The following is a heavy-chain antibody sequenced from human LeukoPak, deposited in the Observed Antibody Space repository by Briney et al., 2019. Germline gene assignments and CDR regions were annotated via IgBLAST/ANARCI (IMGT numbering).Heavy chain of an antibody. V-gene: IGHV1-46*01. Sequence: ASVKVSCKASGYTFTSYYMHWVRQAPGQGLEWMGIINPSGGSTSYAQKFQGRVTMTRDMSTSTVYMELSSLRSEDTAVYYCAGGELGYCSGGSCPKNYYYYYMDVWGKGTTVTISS. CDR2: INPSGGST. D-gene: IGHD2-15*01. CDR3: AGGELGYCSGGSCPKNYYYYYMDV. J-gene: IGHJ6*03. CDR1: GYTFTSYY.